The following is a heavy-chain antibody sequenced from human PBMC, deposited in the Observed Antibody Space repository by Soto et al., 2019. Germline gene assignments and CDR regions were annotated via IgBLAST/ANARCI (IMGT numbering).Heavy chain of an antibody. CDR3: ARVYCSSTSCLGGYYYYMDV. CDR2: MNPNSGNT. V-gene: IGHV1-8*01. J-gene: IGHJ6*03. D-gene: IGHD2-2*01. Sequence: GASVKVSCKASGYTFTSYDINWVRQAAGQGLEMIGWMNPNSGNTGYAQKFQGRVTMTRNTSISTAYMELSSLRSEDTAVYYCARVYCSSTSCLGGYYYYMDVWGKGTTVTVS. CDR1: GYTFTSYD.